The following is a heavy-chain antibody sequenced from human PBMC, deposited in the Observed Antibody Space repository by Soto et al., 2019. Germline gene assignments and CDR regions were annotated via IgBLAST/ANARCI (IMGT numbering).Heavy chain of an antibody. V-gene: IGHV4-39*01. D-gene: IGHD3-10*01. CDR1: GGSIITSTYY. CDR2: IYYSGST. J-gene: IGHJ4*02. CDR3: ARGIDYYGSGSYYSRQHFDY. Sequence: PSETLSLTCTVSGGSIITSTYYWGWIRQAPGKGLEWIGSIYYSGSTYYTPSLKSRATISVDTSKNQFSLNLRSVTAADTAVYYCARGIDYYGSGSYYSRQHFDYWGQGALVTVSS.